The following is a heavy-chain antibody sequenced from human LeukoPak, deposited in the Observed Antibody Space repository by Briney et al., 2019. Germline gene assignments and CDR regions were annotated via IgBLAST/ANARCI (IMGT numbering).Heavy chain of an antibody. CDR3: ARGGIGRAYCSGGSCYDNSFGN. D-gene: IGHD2-15*01. J-gene: IGHJ4*02. V-gene: IGHV1-8*01. Sequence: ASVKVSCKASGYTFTSYDFNWVRQATGQGLEWMGWMNPNSGNTGYAQKFQGRVTMTRNTSISTAYVELSSLRSEDTAVYYCARGGIGRAYCSGGSCYDNSFGNWGQGTLVTVSS. CDR1: GYTFTSYD. CDR2: MNPNSGNT.